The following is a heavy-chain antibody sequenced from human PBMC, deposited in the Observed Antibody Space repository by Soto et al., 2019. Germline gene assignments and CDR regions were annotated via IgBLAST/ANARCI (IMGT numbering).Heavy chain of an antibody. CDR2: INSDGSST. Sequence: EVQLVESGGGLVQPGGSQRLSCAASGFTFSSYWMHWVRQAPGKGLVWVSRINSDGSSTSYADSVKGRFTISRDNANNKLYLQMNSLIAEDTAVYYCARDQGYCSGGSCYVAGYWGQGTLVTVSS. CDR1: GFTFSSYW. D-gene: IGHD2-15*01. J-gene: IGHJ4*02. CDR3: ARDQGYCSGGSCYVAGY. V-gene: IGHV3-74*01.